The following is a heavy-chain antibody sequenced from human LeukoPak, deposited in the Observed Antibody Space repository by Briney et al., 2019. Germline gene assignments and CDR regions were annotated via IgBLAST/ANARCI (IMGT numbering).Heavy chain of an antibody. Sequence: SETLSLTCTVSGGSISSYYWSWLRQPPGKGLEWIGYIYYSGSTNYNPSLKSRVTISVDTSKNQFSLKLSSVTAVDTAVYYCARDLSSYYYYYMDVWGKGTTVTVSS. V-gene: IGHV4-59*01. CDR3: ARDLSSYYYYYMDV. J-gene: IGHJ6*03. CDR1: GGSISSYY. D-gene: IGHD3-3*02. CDR2: IYYSGST.